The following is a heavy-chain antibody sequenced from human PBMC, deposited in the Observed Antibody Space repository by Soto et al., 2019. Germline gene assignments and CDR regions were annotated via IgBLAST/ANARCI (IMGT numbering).Heavy chain of an antibody. V-gene: IGHV4-39*01. Sequence: PSETLSLTCTVSGGSISSSSYYWGWIRQPPGKGLEWIGSIYYSGSTYYNPSLKSRVTISVDTSKNQFSLKLSSVTAADTAVYYCAGRHWSETKAYYGMDVWGQGTTVTVSS. CDR3: AGRHWSETKAYYGMDV. D-gene: IGHD2-8*02. CDR2: IYYSGST. CDR1: GGSISSSSYY. J-gene: IGHJ6*02.